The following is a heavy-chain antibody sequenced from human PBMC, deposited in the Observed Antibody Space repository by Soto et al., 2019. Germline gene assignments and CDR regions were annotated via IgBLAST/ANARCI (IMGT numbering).Heavy chain of an antibody. Sequence: SLRLSCAASGFTFDDYGMHWVQQAPGKGLEWVSGISWNSGSIGYADSVKGRFIISRDNAKNSLYLQMNNLRPEDTAFYFCAKVSTTHTFGPLDPWGQGTLVTVSS. J-gene: IGHJ5*02. D-gene: IGHD1-1*01. V-gene: IGHV3-9*01. CDR2: ISWNSGSI. CDR1: GFTFDDYG. CDR3: AKVSTTHTFGPLDP.